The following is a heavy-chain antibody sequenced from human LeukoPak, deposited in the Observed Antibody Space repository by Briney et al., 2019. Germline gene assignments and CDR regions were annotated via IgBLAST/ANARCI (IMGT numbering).Heavy chain of an antibody. CDR3: ARYMTTVTTRDAFDI. D-gene: IGHD4-17*01. CDR1: GGSISSYY. CDR2: IYTSGST. Sequence: SETLSLTCTVSGGSISSYYWSWIRQPAGKGLEWIGRIYTSGSTNYNPSLKSRVTMSVDTSKNQFSLKLSSVTAAGTAVYYCARYMTTVTTRDAFDIWGQGTMVTVSS. V-gene: IGHV4-4*07. J-gene: IGHJ3*02.